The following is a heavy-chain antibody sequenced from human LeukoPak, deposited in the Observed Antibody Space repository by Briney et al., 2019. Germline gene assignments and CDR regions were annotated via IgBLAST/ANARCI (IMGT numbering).Heavy chain of an antibody. CDR3: ARDLTDSSAVGDDAFDI. D-gene: IGHD3-22*01. J-gene: IGHJ3*02. CDR1: GFTVSSNY. Sequence: PGGSLRLSCAASGFTVSSNYMSWVRQAPGKGLECVSVIYSGGSTYYADSVKGRFTISRDNSKNTLYLQMNSLRAEDTAVYYCARDLTDSSAVGDDAFDIWGQGTMVTVSS. CDR2: IYSGGST. V-gene: IGHV3-66*01.